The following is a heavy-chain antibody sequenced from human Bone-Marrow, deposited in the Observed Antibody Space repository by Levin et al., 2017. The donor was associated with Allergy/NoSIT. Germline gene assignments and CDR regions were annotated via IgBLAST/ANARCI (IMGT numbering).Heavy chain of an antibody. CDR1: GFTFSSTG. J-gene: IGHJ4*02. V-gene: IGHV3-30*18. D-gene: IGHD5-12*01. CDR2: ISYDGSNK. Sequence: GESLKISCAASGFTFSSTGMHWVRQAPGKGLEWVAVISYDGSNKYYADSVKGRFTISRDNSKNRLYLQMNSLRAEDTAVYYCAKANFGYLLDDYWGQGTLVTVSS. CDR3: AKANFGYLLDDY.